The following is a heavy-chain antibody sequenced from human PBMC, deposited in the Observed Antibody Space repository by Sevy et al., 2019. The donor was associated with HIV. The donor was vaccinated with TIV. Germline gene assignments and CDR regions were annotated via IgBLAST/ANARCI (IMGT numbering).Heavy chain of an antibody. J-gene: IGHJ3*02. D-gene: IGHD3-22*01. CDR2: YDPEDGET. Sequence: ASVKVSGKVSGYSVSDLSIHWVRQAPGKGLEWMGGYDPEDGETIYAQKFQGRVTMTEDTSTDTAYMELSSLRSEDTAVYYCATSPDYYDSSRDAFDIWGQGTMGTVSS. CDR3: ATSPDYYDSSRDAFDI. V-gene: IGHV1-24*01. CDR1: GYSVSDLS.